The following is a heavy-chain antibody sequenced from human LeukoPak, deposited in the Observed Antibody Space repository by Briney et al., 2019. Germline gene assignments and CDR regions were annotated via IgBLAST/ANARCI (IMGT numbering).Heavy chain of an antibody. J-gene: IGHJ6*03. Sequence: KPSETLSLTCTVSGGPISSYYWSWIRQPPGKGLEWIGYIYYSGSTNYNPSLKSRVTISVDTSKNQFSLKLSSVTAADTAVYYCARGTYDFWSDSTSTGYYYYMDVWGKGTTVTVSS. V-gene: IGHV4-59*01. CDR3: ARGTYDFWSDSTSTGYYYYMDV. D-gene: IGHD3-3*01. CDR2: IYYSGST. CDR1: GGPISSYY.